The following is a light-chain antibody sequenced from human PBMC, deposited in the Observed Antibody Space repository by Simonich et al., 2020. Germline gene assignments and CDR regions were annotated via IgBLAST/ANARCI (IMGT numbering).Light chain of an antibody. CDR3: QQYYSTRT. CDR2: WES. Sequence: DIVMTQSPDSLAVSLGERATINCKSSQSVLYSSNNKNYLAWYQQKPGKPPKLLIYWESTRESGVPDRFSGSGSGTDFTLTISSLQAEDVAVYYCQQYYSTRTFGQGTKVEIK. V-gene: IGKV4-1*01. J-gene: IGKJ1*01. CDR1: QSVLYSSNNKNY.